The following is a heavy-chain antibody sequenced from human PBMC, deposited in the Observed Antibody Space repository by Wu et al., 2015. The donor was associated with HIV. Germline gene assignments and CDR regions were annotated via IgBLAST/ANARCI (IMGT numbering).Heavy chain of an antibody. J-gene: IGHJ4*02. V-gene: IGHV1-69*13. Sequence: QLLQSGAEVKNPGSSVRVSCKTSGATFISYALSWVRQAPGQGLEWMGRLIPMYGTANYAQRFQGRVTITADESTSTAYMDVSSLRYDDTAVYYCAGGGGRTSMDPFDFWGQGTLVTVSS. CDR3: AGGGGRTSMDPFDF. CDR2: LIPMYGTA. CDR1: GATFISYA. D-gene: IGHD5-18*01.